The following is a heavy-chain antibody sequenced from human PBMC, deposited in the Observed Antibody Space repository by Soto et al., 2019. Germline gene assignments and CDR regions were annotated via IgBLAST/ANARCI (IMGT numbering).Heavy chain of an antibody. D-gene: IGHD5-18*01. J-gene: IGHJ4*02. V-gene: IGHV1-46*01. CDR1: GYTFTNYC. CDR3: ARALPRSSGYSYGALDY. Sequence: ASVKVSCKASGYTFTNYCMHWVRQAPGQGLEWMGIFNPSGGSTTYAQKFQGRVTMTRDTSTSTVYMELSSLRSDDTAVYYCARALPRSSGYSYGALDYWGQGTLVTVSS. CDR2: FNPSGGST.